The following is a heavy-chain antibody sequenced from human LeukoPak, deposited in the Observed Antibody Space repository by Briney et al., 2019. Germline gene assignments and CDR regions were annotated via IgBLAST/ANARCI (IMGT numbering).Heavy chain of an antibody. CDR1: GYSISSGFY. CDR2: IHHTGTI. CDR3: ARGGGDPTYFDY. Sequence: SETLSRTCTVSGYSISSGFYWGWVPQPPGKGLEWIGSIHHTGTIYHNPSLKSRVTISADTSKNQFSLKVTSVTAADTAVYYCARGGGDPTYFDYWGHGTLVTVSS. V-gene: IGHV4-38-2*02. J-gene: IGHJ4*01. D-gene: IGHD2-21*01.